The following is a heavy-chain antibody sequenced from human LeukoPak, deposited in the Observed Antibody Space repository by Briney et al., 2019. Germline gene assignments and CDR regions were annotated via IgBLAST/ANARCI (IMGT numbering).Heavy chain of an antibody. V-gene: IGHV1-24*01. D-gene: IGHD2-15*01. CDR1: GYSLTEMF. J-gene: IGHJ6*02. CDR2: FDPEDGET. Sequence: ASVRVSCKVSGYSLTEMFMHWVRLAPGKGLEWMGTFDPEDGETTYAQKFQGRVTMTEDTSTDTAYIDLSSLTSEDTTLYYCATGHLGGSWYYGAMDVWGQGTTVTVSS. CDR3: ATGHLGGSWYYGAMDV.